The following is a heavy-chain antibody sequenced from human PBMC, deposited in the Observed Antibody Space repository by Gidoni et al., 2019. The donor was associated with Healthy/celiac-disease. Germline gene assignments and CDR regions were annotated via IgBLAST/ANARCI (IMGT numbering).Heavy chain of an antibody. J-gene: IGHJ6*02. CDR3: AREPRIAAAGTPYYYYGMDV. D-gene: IGHD6-13*01. Sequence: QVQLVESGGGLVKPGGSLRLSCAASGFTFSDSYMRWIRQAPGKGLEWVSYISSSGSTISYADSVKGRFTISRDNAKNSLYLQMNSLRAEDTAVYYCAREPRIAAAGTPYYYYGMDVWGQGTTVTVSS. CDR2: ISSSGSTI. CDR1: GFTFSDSY. V-gene: IGHV3-11*01.